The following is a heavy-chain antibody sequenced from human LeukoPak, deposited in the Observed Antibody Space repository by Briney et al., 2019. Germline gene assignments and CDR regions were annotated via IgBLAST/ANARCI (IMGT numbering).Heavy chain of an antibody. CDR2: IYHSGST. CDR3: AAATYDFWNMDV. V-gene: IGHV4-30-2*05. J-gene: IGHJ6*03. Sequence: SQTLSLTCAVSGGSISSGGYSWSWIRQPPGKGLEWIGYIYHSGSTYYNPSLKSRVTISVDTSKNQFSLKLSSVTAADTAVYYCAAATYDFWNMDVWGKGTTVTVSS. CDR1: GGSISSGGYS. D-gene: IGHD3-3*01.